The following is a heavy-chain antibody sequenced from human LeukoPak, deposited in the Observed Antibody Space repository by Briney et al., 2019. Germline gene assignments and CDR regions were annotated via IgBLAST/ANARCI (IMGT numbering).Heavy chain of an antibody. CDR3: ARGARAGYNLEPFDY. CDR1: GGSMSSYY. CDR2: IYYSGST. D-gene: IGHD5-24*01. V-gene: IGHV4-59*08. Sequence: PSETLSLTCTVSGGSMSSYYWSWIRRPPGKGLEWIGYIYYSGSTKYNPSLKSRVTISVDTSKNQFSLKLSSVTAADTAVYYCARGARAGYNLEPFDYWGQGTLVTVSS. J-gene: IGHJ4*02.